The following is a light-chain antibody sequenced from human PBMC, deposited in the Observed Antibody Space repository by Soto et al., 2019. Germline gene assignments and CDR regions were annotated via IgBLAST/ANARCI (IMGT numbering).Light chain of an antibody. CDR1: QDIRSE. CDR3: LQDYSYPLT. J-gene: IGKJ4*01. V-gene: IGKV1-6*01. Sequence: AIQMTQSPSSLSASVGDRVTITCRASQDIRSELGWYQQKPGKAPNILIYTASTLQSGVSSRFSGSGSGTDFTLTINSLQPEDFATYYCLQDYSYPLTFGGGTKVDIK. CDR2: TAS.